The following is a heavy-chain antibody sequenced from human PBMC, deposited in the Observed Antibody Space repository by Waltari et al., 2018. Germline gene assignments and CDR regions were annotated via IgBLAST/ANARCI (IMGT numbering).Heavy chain of an antibody. V-gene: IGHV1-2*06. CDR3: LRDSSGSHFDY. D-gene: IGHD3-22*01. Sequence: LVQSGAEVKKPGAPAKVSCKASGYTFTGYAILWVRQAPGQGLEWMGRINPKNGDTHYAQNFQGRVALTTDTSTNTAFMELQRLRSDDTAVYYCLRDSSGSHFDYWGQGTLVTVSS. CDR2: INPKNGDT. J-gene: IGHJ4*02. CDR1: GYTFTGYA.